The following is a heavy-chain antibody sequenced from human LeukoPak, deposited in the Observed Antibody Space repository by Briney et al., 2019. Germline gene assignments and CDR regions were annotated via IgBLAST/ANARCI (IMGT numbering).Heavy chain of an antibody. D-gene: IGHD4-17*01. CDR3: ARESGDYDFDY. J-gene: IGHJ4*02. V-gene: IGHV3-30*03. Sequence: PGGSLRLSCAASGFTFSSYGMHWVRQAPGKGLEWVAVISYDGSNKYYADSVKGRFTISRDNAKNSLYLQMNSLRAEDTAVYYCARESGDYDFDYWGQGTLVTVSS. CDR1: GFTFSSYG. CDR2: ISYDGSNK.